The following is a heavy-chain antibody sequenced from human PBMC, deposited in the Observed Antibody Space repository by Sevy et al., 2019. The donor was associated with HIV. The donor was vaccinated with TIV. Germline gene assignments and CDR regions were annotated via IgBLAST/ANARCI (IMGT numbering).Heavy chain of an antibody. CDR1: GGSISSYY. J-gene: IGHJ4*02. Sequence: SESLSLTCTVSGGSISSYYWSWIRQPPGKGLEWIGYIYYSGSTNYNPSLKSRVTISVDTSKNPFSLKLSSVTAADTAVYYCARGRKGYGIDYWGQGTLVTVSS. D-gene: IGHD5-18*01. CDR3: ARGRKGYGIDY. CDR2: IYYSGST. V-gene: IGHV4-59*13.